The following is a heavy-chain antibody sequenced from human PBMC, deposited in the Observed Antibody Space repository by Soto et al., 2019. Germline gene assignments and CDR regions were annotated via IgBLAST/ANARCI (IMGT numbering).Heavy chain of an antibody. CDR1: GFTFSIYS. D-gene: IGHD1-26*01. CDR3: AREPRTAVGATGLFDY. J-gene: IGHJ4*02. V-gene: IGHV3-48*02. Sequence: EVQLVESGGALVQPGGSLRLSCAASGFTFSIYSMNWVRQAPGKGLEWVSYLSSSSGTIHYAESVKGRFTISRDNAKNLLFLQMSSLRDEDTAVYYCAREPRTAVGATGLFDYWVQGTLVTVSS. CDR2: LSSSSGTI.